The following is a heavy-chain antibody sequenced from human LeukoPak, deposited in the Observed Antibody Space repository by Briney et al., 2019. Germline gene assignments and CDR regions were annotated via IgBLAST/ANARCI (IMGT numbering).Heavy chain of an antibody. J-gene: IGHJ4*02. CDR3: ARETPGGITGTTLGY. D-gene: IGHD1-20*01. Sequence: SVKVSCKASGGTFSSYAISWVRQAPGQGLEWMGGIIPIFGTANYAQKFQGRVTITADESTSTAYMELSSLRSEDTAVYYCARETPGGITGTTLGYWGQGTLVTVSS. CDR2: IIPIFGTA. CDR1: GGTFSSYA. V-gene: IGHV1-69*01.